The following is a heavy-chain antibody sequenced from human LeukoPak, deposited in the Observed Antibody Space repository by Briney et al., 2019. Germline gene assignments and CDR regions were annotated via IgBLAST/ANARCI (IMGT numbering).Heavy chain of an antibody. CDR2: IYYSGST. J-gene: IGHJ4*02. V-gene: IGHV4-39*01. D-gene: IGHD7-27*01. CDR1: GGSISSSSYY. Sequence: SETLSLTCTVSGGSISSSSYYWGWIRQPPGKGLEWIGSIYYSGSTYYNPSLKSRVTISVDTSKNQFSLKLSSVTAADTAVYYCARRVLGIGYFDYWGQGTLVTVSS. CDR3: ARRVLGIGYFDY.